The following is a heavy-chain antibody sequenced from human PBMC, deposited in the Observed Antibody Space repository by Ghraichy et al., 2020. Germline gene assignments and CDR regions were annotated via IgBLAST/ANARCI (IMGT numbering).Heavy chain of an antibody. CDR2: LDYSGRT. D-gene: IGHD1-26*01. CDR3: ARGSRKGIVGASLGY. V-gene: IGHV4-34*01. Sequence: SETLSLTCVVYNGSFSGYYWNWIRQPPNKGLEWIGELDYSGRTTYHPSLRSRINISLDTSKNQIALTLTSVTAADTAVYYCARGSRKGIVGASLGYWGQGSLVIVSS. J-gene: IGHJ4*02. CDR1: NGSFSGYY.